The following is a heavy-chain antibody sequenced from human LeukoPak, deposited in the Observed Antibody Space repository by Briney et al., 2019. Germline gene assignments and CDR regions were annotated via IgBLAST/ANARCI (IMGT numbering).Heavy chain of an antibody. CDR2: ISYDGSNK. D-gene: IGHD6-13*01. Sequence: GGSLRLSCAASGFTFSSYGMHWVRQAPGKGLEWVAVISYDGSNKYYADSVKGRFTISRDNSKNTLYLQMNSLRAEDTAVYYCAKATTGYSSSWYDQVYYYYGMGVWGQGTTVTVSS. J-gene: IGHJ6*02. V-gene: IGHV3-30*18. CDR1: GFTFSSYG. CDR3: AKATTGYSSSWYDQVYYYYGMGV.